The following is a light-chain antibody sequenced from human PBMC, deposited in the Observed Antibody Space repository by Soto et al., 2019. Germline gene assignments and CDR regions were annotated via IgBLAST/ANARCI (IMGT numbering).Light chain of an antibody. CDR3: QQYNYWT. CDR1: QSVSSY. V-gene: IGKV3-15*01. J-gene: IGKJ1*01. Sequence: EIVLTQSPATLSLSPGERATLSCRASQSVSSYLAWYQQKPGQAPRLLIYGASTRATGVPDRFSGSGSGTEFTLTISSLQSEDYAVYYCQQYNYWTFGQGTKVDI. CDR2: GAS.